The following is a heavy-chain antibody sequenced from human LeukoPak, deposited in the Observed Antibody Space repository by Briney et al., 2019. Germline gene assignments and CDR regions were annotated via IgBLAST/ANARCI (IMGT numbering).Heavy chain of an antibody. V-gene: IGHV4-39*01. D-gene: IGHD4-23*01. CDR2: IYYSGST. Sequence: PSETLSLTCTVSGGSISRSSYYWGWIRQPPGKGLEWIGSIYYSGSTYYNPSLKSRVTISVDTSKNQFSLKLSSVTAADTAVYYCARVQDYGGNWGYFQHWGQGTLVTVSS. J-gene: IGHJ1*01. CDR1: GGSISRSSYY. CDR3: ARVQDYGGNWGYFQH.